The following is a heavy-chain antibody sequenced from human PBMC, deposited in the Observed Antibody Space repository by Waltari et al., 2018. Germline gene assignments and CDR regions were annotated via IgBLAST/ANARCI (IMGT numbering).Heavy chain of an antibody. CDR1: GGTFSSYA. J-gene: IGHJ4*02. CDR2: IIPIFGTA. CDR3: ARDLSYDSSGYYYPFDY. Sequence: QVQLVQSGAEVKKPGSSVKVSCKASGGTFSSYAISWVRQAPGQGLEWMGRIIPIFGTATYAQKFQGRVTITADKSTSTAYMELSSLRSEDTAVYYCARDLSYDSSGYYYPFDYWGQGTLVTVSS. D-gene: IGHD3-22*01. V-gene: IGHV1-69*08.